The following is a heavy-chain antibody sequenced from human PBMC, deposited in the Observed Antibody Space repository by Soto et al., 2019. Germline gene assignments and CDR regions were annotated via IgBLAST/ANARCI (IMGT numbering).Heavy chain of an antibody. Sequence: PSETLSLTCTVSGGYISNGDYYWSWIRQPPGKGLEWIGFIYYSGSTSYNPSLKSRLTMSVDMSKNQFSLKLSSVTAADAAVYYCARVRVLGETNRPFDYWGQGTLVTVSS. CDR3: ARVRVLGETNRPFDY. CDR2: IYYSGST. J-gene: IGHJ4*02. D-gene: IGHD1-26*01. CDR1: GGYISNGDYY. V-gene: IGHV4-30-4*01.